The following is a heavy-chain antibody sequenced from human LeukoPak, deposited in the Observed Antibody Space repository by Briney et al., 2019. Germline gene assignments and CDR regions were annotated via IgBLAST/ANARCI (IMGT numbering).Heavy chain of an antibody. D-gene: IGHD3-16*01. V-gene: IGHV4-39*01. CDR2: IYYSGSP. CDR1: GGSISSSSYY. J-gene: IGHJ4*02. Sequence: SDTLSLTCTVSGGSISSSSYYWGWIRQPPGKGLEWIGSIYYSGSPYYNLSLKSRVTISVDTSENQFSLTLSSVTAADTAVYYCAGHTYDGGYWGQGTRVTVSS. CDR3: AGHTYDGGY.